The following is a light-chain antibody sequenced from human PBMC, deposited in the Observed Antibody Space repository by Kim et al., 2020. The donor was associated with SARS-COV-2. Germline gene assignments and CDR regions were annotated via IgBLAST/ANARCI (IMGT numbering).Light chain of an antibody. Sequence: GQSVIISCTGSSSDIGDYNYISWYQQHPGKVPKLMIFDVNKRPSGVPDRFSGSKSGNTPTLTISGLQAEDEADYYCCSYAGRYTYVFGTGTKVTVL. J-gene: IGLJ1*01. CDR1: SSDIGDYNY. CDR2: DVN. CDR3: CSYAGRYTYV. V-gene: IGLV2-11*03.